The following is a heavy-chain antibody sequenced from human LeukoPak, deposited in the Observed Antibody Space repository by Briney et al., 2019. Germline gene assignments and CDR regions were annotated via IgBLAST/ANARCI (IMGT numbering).Heavy chain of an antibody. V-gene: IGHV4-39*07. CDR2: IYYSGST. J-gene: IGHJ6*03. CDR1: GGSISSSSYY. D-gene: IGHD5-18*01. CDR3: ASAVDTAMGQYYYYMDV. Sequence: SETLSLTCTVSGGSISSSSYYWGWIRQPPGKGLEWIGSIYYSGSTYYNPSLKSRVTISVDTSKNQFSLKLSSVTAADTAVYYCASAVDTAMGQYYYYMDVWGKGTTVTVSS.